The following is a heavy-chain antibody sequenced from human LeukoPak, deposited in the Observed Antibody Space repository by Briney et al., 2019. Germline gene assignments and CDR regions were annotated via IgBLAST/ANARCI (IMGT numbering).Heavy chain of an antibody. Sequence: SETLSLTCAVYGGSFSGHYWSWIRQPPGKGLEWIGEIYHSGSTNYNPSLKSRVTISVDKSKNQFSLKLSSVTAADTAVYYCARAYPPVEMATILADAFDIWGQGTMVTVSS. D-gene: IGHD5-24*01. CDR2: IYHSGST. V-gene: IGHV4-34*01. CDR1: GGSFSGHY. CDR3: ARAYPPVEMATILADAFDI. J-gene: IGHJ3*02.